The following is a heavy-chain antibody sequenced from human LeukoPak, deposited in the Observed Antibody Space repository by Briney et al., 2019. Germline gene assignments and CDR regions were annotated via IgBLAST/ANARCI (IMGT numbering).Heavy chain of an antibody. CDR3: AREIKDYYDSSGYLTFDY. CDR2: ISSSSSYI. CDR1: GFTFSSYS. Sequence: GGSLRLSCAASGFTFSSYSMNWVRQAPGKGLEWVSSISSSSSYIYYADSVKGRFTISRDNAKNSLYLQMNSLRAEDTAVYYCAREIKDYYDSSGYLTFDYWGQGTLVTVSS. V-gene: IGHV3-21*01. J-gene: IGHJ4*02. D-gene: IGHD3-22*01.